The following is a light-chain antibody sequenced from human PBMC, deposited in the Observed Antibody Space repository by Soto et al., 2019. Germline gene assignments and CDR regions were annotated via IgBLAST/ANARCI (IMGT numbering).Light chain of an antibody. V-gene: IGLV2-14*01. Sequence: QSALTQPASVSGSPGQSITISCTGTSSEVGGYNYVSWYQQHPGKAPKLMIYDVSNRPSGVSNRFSGSKSGNTASLTISGLQAEDEADYYCSSYTSSSTFYVFGTGTKLTVL. CDR2: DVS. CDR1: SSEVGGYNY. J-gene: IGLJ1*01. CDR3: SSYTSSSTFYV.